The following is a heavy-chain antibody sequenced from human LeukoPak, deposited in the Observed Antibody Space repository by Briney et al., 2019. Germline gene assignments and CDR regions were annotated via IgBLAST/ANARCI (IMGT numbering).Heavy chain of an antibody. Sequence: SETLSLTCAVFGGSFSGYYWSWIRQPPGKGLEWIGEINHSGSTNYNPSLKSRVTISVDTSKNQFSLKLSSVTAADTAVYYCARVGFDYWGQGTLVTVSS. CDR2: INHSGST. CDR3: ARVGFDY. V-gene: IGHV4-34*01. D-gene: IGHD3-16*01. CDR1: GGSFSGYY. J-gene: IGHJ4*02.